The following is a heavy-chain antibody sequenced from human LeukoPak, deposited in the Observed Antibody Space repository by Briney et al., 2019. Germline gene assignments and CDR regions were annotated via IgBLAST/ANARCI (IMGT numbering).Heavy chain of an antibody. D-gene: IGHD6-19*01. V-gene: IGHV1-69*04. CDR3: ARGGIAVAGSFFDY. CDR2: IIPILGIA. J-gene: IGHJ4*02. CDR1: GGTFSSYA. Sequence: ASVKVSCKASGGTFSSYAISWVRQAPGQGLEWMGRIIPILGIANHAQKFQGRVTITADKSTSTAYMELSSLRSEDTAVYYCARGGIAVAGSFFDYWGQGTLVTVSS.